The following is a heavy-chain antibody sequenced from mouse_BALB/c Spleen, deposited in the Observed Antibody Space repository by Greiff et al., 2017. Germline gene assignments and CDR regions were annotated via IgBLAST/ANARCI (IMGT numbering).Heavy chain of an antibody. CDR1: GYTFTSYW. J-gene: IGHJ2*01. CDR3: TRSRRFPFDY. Sequence: VQLQQPGAELVRPGASVKLSCKASGYTFTSYWINWVKQRPGQGLEWIGNIYPSDSYTNYNQKFKDKATLTVDKSSSTAYMQLSSPTSEDSAVYYCTRSRRFPFDYWGQGTTLTVSS. CDR2: IYPSDSYT. V-gene: IGHV1-69*02.